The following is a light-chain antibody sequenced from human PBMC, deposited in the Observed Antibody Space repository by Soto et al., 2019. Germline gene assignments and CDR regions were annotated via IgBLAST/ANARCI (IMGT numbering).Light chain of an antibody. J-gene: IGKJ5*01. CDR1: QSISSY. CDR2: AAS. V-gene: IGKV1-39*01. CDR3: QQSDSTPNT. Sequence: DIQMSQTHSSLSASVGDRVTITCRASQSISSYLNWYQQKPGKAPKLLIYAASSLQSGVPSRFSGSGTGTDVTLTISSLQPEDFATDYCQQSDSTPNTFGQATRLEIK.